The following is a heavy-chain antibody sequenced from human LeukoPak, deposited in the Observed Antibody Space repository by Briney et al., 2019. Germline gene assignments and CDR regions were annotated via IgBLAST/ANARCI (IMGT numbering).Heavy chain of an antibody. Sequence: ASVKVSCKASGYTFTGYYMHWVRQAPGQGLEWMGWINPNSGGTNYAQKFQGRVTMTRDTSISTAYMELSRLRSDDTAVYYCARDSSDDYGSYYFDYWGRGTLVTVSS. CDR3: ARDSSDDYGSYYFDY. J-gene: IGHJ4*02. D-gene: IGHD4-17*01. CDR2: INPNSGGT. V-gene: IGHV1-2*02. CDR1: GYTFTGYY.